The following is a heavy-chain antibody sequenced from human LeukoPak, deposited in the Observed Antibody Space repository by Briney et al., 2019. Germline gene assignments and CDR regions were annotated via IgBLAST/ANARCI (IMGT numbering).Heavy chain of an antibody. J-gene: IGHJ4*02. V-gene: IGHV3-23*01. CDR1: GFAFSNYA. CDR2: LSGGGDSR. Sequence: GGSLRLSCAASGFAFSNYAMSWVRQAPGKGLEWVSSLSGGGDSRYYADSVMGRFTISRDNSKNTLYLQMNSLRAEDTALYYCARAGPIDYWGQGTLLTVSS. CDR3: ARAGPIDY.